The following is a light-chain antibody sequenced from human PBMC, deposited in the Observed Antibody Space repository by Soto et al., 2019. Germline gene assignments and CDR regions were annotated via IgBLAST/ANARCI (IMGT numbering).Light chain of an antibody. J-gene: IGLJ2*01. CDR3: AAWDHSLHGLHVV. CDR1: SSNIGSNT. V-gene: IGLV1-44*01. Sequence: QSVLTQPPSASGTPGQRVTISCSGSSSNIGSNTVNWYQQLPGTAPKLLIYSNNQRPSGVPDRFSGSKSGTSASLAISGLQSEDEADYYCAAWDHSLHGLHVVLGGGTQLTVL. CDR2: SNN.